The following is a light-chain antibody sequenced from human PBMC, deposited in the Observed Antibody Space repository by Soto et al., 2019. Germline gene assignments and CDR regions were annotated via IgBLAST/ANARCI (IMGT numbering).Light chain of an antibody. Sequence: GISNRFSGSKSGNTASLNISGLRPEDEADYYCISYASTSPHVVFGGGTKLTVL. V-gene: IGLV2-14*01. J-gene: IGLJ2*01. CDR3: ISYASTSPHVV.